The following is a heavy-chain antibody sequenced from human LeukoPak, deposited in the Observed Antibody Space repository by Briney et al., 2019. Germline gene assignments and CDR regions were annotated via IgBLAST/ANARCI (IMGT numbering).Heavy chain of an antibody. Sequence: SETLSLTCTASGSSISSAYYWGWIRQPPGQGLEWIGSINHSGTTYYNPSLKSRVTISVDPSKNQFSLILRSLTAADTAFYYCARDNVPGFFDYWGQGALVTVSS. CDR1: GSSISSAYY. J-gene: IGHJ4*02. CDR3: ARDNVPGFFDY. V-gene: IGHV4-38-2*02. D-gene: IGHD2-8*01. CDR2: INHSGTT.